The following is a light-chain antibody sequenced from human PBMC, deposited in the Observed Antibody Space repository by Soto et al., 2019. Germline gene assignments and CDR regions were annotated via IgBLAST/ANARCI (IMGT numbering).Light chain of an antibody. CDR3: HQYGSSPAT. Sequence: EIVLTQSPGTLSLSPGERATLSCRASQNISNYLIWYQQKPGQAPRLLIYGASSRATGIPDRFSGSGSGTDFTLTISRLEPEDFAVYYCHQYGSSPATFGQGTKVDIK. V-gene: IGKV3-20*01. J-gene: IGKJ1*01. CDR1: QNISNY. CDR2: GAS.